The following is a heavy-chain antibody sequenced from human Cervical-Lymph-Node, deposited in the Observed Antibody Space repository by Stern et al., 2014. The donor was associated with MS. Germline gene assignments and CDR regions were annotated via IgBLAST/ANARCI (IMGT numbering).Heavy chain of an antibody. J-gene: IGHJ1*01. V-gene: IGHV3-23*04. CDR3: AKDWGSGWHTAEYFQH. CDR2: ISGSGGST. Sequence: VQLVESGGGLVQPGGSLRLSCAASGFTFSSYAMSWVRQAPGKGLEWVSAISGSGGSTYYADSVKGRFTISRDNSKNTLYLQMNSLRAEDTAVYYCAKDWGSGWHTAEYFQHWGQGTLVTVSS. CDR1: GFTFSSYA. D-gene: IGHD6-19*01.